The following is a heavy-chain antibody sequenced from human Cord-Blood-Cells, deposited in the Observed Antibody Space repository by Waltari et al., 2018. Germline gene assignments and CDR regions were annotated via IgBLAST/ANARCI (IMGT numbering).Heavy chain of an antibody. V-gene: IGHV4-39*01. J-gene: IGHJ3*02. Sequence: QLQLQESGPGLVKPSETLSLTCTVSGGSISSSSYYWGWIRQPPGKGLEWIGSIYYSGSTYYNPSLKSLVTISVDTSKNQFSLKLSSVTAADTAVYYCARHRVVNDAFDIWGQGTMVTDSS. CDR3: ARHRVVNDAFDI. CDR1: GGSISSSSYY. D-gene: IGHD2-15*01. CDR2: IYYSGST.